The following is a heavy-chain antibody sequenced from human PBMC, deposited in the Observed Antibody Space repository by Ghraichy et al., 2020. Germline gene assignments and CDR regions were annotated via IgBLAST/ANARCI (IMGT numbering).Heavy chain of an antibody. CDR3: ARASPYYDILTGYYKPNWFDP. Sequence: SETLSLTCAVSGGSISSGGYSWSWIRQPPGKGLEWIGYIYHSGSTYYNPSLKSRVTISVDRSKNQFSLKLSSVTAADTAVYYCARASPYYDILTGYYKPNWFDPWGQGTLVTVSS. D-gene: IGHD3-9*01. CDR1: GGSISSGGYS. CDR2: IYHSGST. J-gene: IGHJ5*02. V-gene: IGHV4-30-2*01.